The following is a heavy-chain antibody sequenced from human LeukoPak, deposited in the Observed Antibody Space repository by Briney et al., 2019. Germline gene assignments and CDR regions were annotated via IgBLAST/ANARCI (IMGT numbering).Heavy chain of an antibody. Sequence: ASVKVSCKASGYTFTSYGIRWVRQAPGQGLEWMGWISAYNGNTNYAQKLQGRVTMTTDTSTSTAYMELRSLRSDDTAVYYCARVKTSLSILRYFDWLDYGMDVWGQGTTVTVSS. CDR3: ARVKTSLSILRYFDWLDYGMDV. D-gene: IGHD3-9*01. CDR1: GYTFTSYG. CDR2: ISAYNGNT. J-gene: IGHJ6*02. V-gene: IGHV1-18*01.